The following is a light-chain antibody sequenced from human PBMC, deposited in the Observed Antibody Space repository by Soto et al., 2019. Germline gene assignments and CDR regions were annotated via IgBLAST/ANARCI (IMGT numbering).Light chain of an antibody. Sequence: VLAKSPSASASLGASVKLTCTLSSGHSTYAIAWHQQQPEKGPRYLMKLNSDGSHTKGDGIPERFSGSSSGAERYLSISSLQSEDEADYYCQSWDTGIHRVFGGGTKLTVL. CDR2: LNSDGSH. CDR1: SGHSTYA. J-gene: IGLJ2*01. CDR3: QSWDTGIHRV. V-gene: IGLV4-69*01.